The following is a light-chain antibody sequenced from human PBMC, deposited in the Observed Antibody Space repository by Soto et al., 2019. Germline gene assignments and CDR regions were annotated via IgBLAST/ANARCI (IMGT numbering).Light chain of an antibody. CDR1: QSVSRY. J-gene: IGKJ2*01. CDR3: QQSYSTPYT. V-gene: IGKV1-39*01. Sequence: DIQLTQSRASLSASVGDRVNITCRASQSVSRYLNWYQQKPGTAPNLLIYTASSLQSGVPSRFSGSGSGTDVTLTISSLQPEDFATYFCQQSYSTPYTFGQGTKLEI. CDR2: TAS.